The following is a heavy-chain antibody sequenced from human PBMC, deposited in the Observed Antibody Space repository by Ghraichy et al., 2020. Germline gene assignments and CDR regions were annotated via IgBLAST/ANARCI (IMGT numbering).Heavy chain of an antibody. V-gene: IGHV6-1*01. CDR2: TYYKSKWYN. CDR3: ARDLRESSSSYLHDAFDI. J-gene: IGHJ3*02. D-gene: IGHD6-13*01. Sequence: SQTLSLTCAISGDSVSSNSAAWNWIRQSPSRGLEWLGRTYYKSKWYNDYAVSVKSRITIKPDTSKNQFSLQLNSVTPEDTAVYYCARDLRESSSSYLHDAFDIWGQGTMVTVSS. CDR1: GDSVSSNSAA.